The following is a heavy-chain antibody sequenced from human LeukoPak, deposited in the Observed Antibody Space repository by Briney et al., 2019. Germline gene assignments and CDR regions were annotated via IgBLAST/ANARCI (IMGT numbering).Heavy chain of an antibody. CDR3: ARPQEEDGYNYNWAFDY. CDR2: ISAYNGNT. Sequence: GASVKVSCKASGYTFTSYGISRVRQAPGQGLEWMGWISAYNGNTNYAQKLQGRVTMTTDTSTSTAYMELRSLRSDDTAVYYCARPQEEDGYNYNWAFDYWGQGTLVTVSS. V-gene: IGHV1-18*01. J-gene: IGHJ4*02. CDR1: GYTFTSYG. D-gene: IGHD5-24*01.